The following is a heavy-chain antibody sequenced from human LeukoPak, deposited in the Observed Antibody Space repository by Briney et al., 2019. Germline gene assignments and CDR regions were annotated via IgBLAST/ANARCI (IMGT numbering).Heavy chain of an antibody. V-gene: IGHV5-10-1*01. CDR3: ARQAFCSSTSCYYYGMDV. J-gene: IGHJ6*02. CDR1: GYSFTSYW. CDR2: IDPSDSYT. Sequence: GESLRISCKGSGYSFTSYWISWVRQMPGKGLEWMGRIDPSDSYTNYSPSFQGHVTISADKSISTAYLQWSSLKASDTAMYNCARQAFCSSTSCYYYGMDVWGQGTLVTVSS. D-gene: IGHD2-2*01.